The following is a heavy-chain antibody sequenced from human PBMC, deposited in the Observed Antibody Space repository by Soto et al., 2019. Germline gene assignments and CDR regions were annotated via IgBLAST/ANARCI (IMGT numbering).Heavy chain of an antibody. J-gene: IGHJ6*03. Sequence: GGSLRLSCAASGFTFSSYAMSWVRQAPGKGLEWVSAISGSGGSTYYADSVKGRFTISRDNSKNTLYLQMNSLRAEDTAVYYCASGGAALMAYYYMDVWGKGTTVTVSS. CDR1: GFTFSSYA. V-gene: IGHV3-23*01. CDR3: ASGGAALMAYYYMDV. D-gene: IGHD2-8*01. CDR2: ISGSGGST.